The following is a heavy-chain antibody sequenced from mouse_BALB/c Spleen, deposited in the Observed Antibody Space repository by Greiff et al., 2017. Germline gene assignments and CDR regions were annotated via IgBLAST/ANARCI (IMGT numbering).Heavy chain of an antibody. D-gene: IGHD1-1*01. Sequence: EVKLMESGAELVRPGALVKLSCKASGFNIKDYYMHWVKQRPEQGLEWIGWIDPENGNTIHDPKFQGKASITADTSSNTAYLQLSSLTSEDTAVYYCARRGSTYFDYWGQGTTLTVSS. J-gene: IGHJ2*01. CDR1: GFNIKDYY. V-gene: IGHV14-1*02. CDR2: IDPENGNT. CDR3: ARRGSTYFDY.